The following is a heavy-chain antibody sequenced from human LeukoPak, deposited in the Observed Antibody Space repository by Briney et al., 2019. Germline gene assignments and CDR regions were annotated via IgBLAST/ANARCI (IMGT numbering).Heavy chain of an antibody. CDR2: VYYNGIT. Sequence: SETLSLTCIVSDGSISSSSYYWGWIRQPPGKGLEWIGSVYYNGITYHNPSLKSRVTISVDTSKNQFSLKLSSVTAADTAVYYCARANRVSLYYFDYWGQGTLVTVSS. J-gene: IGHJ4*02. D-gene: IGHD5/OR15-5a*01. V-gene: IGHV4-39*07. CDR3: ARANRVSLYYFDY. CDR1: DGSISSSSYY.